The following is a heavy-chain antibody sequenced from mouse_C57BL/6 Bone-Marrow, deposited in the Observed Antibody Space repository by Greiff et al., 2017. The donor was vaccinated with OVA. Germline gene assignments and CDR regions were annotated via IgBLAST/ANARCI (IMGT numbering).Heavy chain of an antibody. J-gene: IGHJ2*01. CDR3: TRYGYDY. D-gene: IGHD2-2*01. CDR1: GFNIKDDY. V-gene: IGHV14-4*01. Sequence: VQLQQSGAELVRPGASVKLSCTASGFNIKDDYMHWVKQRPEQGLEWIGWIDPENGDTEYASKFQGKATITADPSSNTAYLQLSSLTSEDTAVYYCTRYGYDYWGQGTTLTVSS. CDR2: IDPENGDT.